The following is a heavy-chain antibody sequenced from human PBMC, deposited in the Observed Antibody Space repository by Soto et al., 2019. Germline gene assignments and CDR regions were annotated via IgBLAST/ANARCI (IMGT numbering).Heavy chain of an antibody. CDR3: AGSMSRGIIFDY. D-gene: IGHD3-10*01. CDR2: ISYSGGT. Sequence: ASETRSLTCTVSGGSISNYSWNWIRQPPGQGLEWLGGISYSGGTNDNPSLRSRVTISVDTSNNQVALRLSSVTAADTAVYFCAGSMSRGIIFDYWGQGSQVTVSS. V-gene: IGHV4-59*01. CDR1: GGSISNYS. J-gene: IGHJ4*02.